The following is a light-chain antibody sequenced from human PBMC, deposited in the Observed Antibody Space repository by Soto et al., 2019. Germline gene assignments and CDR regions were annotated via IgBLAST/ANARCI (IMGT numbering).Light chain of an antibody. V-gene: IGKV1-33*01. CDR3: LQYDSFPRL. J-gene: IGKJ4*01. CDR2: DAS. Sequence: DIQMTQSPSSLSASVGDRVTITCQASHHISDYLNWYQQKPGKAPKLLIYDASNLQTGVPVRFRGSGSGTHFTFTISSLQPEDAAPYYCLQYDSFPRLFGGGPKVEIK. CDR1: HHISDY.